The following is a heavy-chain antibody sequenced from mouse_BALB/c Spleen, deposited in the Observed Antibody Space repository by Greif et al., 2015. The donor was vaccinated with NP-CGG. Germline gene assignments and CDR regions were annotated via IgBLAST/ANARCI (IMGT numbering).Heavy chain of an antibody. J-gene: IGHJ1*01. CDR1: GYSITSGYY. CDR2: ISYDGSN. D-gene: IGHD1-1*01. V-gene: IGHV3-6*02. CDR3: ARDPFYYYGSSYWYFDV. Sequence: VQLQQSGPGLVKPSQSLSLTCSVTGYSITSGYYWNWIRQFPGNKLEWMGYISYDGSNNYNPSLKNRISITRDTSKNQFLLKLNSVTTEDTATYYCARDPFYYYGSSYWYFDVWGAGTTVTVSS.